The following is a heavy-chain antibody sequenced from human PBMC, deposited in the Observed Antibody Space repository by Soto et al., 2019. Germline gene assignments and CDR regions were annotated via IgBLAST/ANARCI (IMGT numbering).Heavy chain of an antibody. CDR3: ARGVVVVAATPRHGYFDY. CDR1: GYTFTGYY. CDR2: INPNSGGT. V-gene: IGHV1-2*04. Sequence: GXSVKVSCKASGYTFTGYYMHWVRQAPGQGLEWMGWINPNSGGTNYAQKFQGWVTMTRDTSISTAYMELSRLRSDDTAVYYCARGVVVVAATPRHGYFDYWGQGTLVTVSS. J-gene: IGHJ4*02. D-gene: IGHD2-15*01.